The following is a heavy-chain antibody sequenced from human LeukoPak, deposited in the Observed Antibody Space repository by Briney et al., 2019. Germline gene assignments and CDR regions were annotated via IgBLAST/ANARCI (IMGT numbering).Heavy chain of an antibody. Sequence: SETLSLTCTVSGGSISSSRYYWGWIRQPPGKGLEWIASIYYSDPTSYNPSLKSRVTISVDTSKNQFSLKLSSVTAADTAVYCCARDLYYHYRSGFALGNLAYWGQGTLVTVSS. V-gene: IGHV4-39*02. CDR1: GGSISSSRYY. CDR3: ARDLYYHYRSGFALGNLAY. J-gene: IGHJ4*02. CDR2: IYYSDPT. D-gene: IGHD3-22*01.